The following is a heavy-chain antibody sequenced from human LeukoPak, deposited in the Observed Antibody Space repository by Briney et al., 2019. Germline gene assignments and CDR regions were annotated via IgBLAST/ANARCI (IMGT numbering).Heavy chain of an antibody. D-gene: IGHD3-16*01. Sequence: GGSLRLSCAASGFTFSDYYMSWLRQAPGKGLEWVSYVTSSGNTLEYADSVKGRFIISRDNDKNSLLLQMNSLRADDTAVYYRARARRGGPFDYWGQGTLSPSPQ. V-gene: IGHV3-11*01. J-gene: IGHJ4*02. CDR2: VTSSGNTL. CDR3: ARARRGGPFDY. CDR1: GFTFSDYY.